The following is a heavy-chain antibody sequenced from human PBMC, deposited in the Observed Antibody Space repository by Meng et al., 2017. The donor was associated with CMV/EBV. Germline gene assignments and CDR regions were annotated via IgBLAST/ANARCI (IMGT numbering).Heavy chain of an antibody. CDR1: GFAFSNYA. CDR2: IRGISGSGDTT. J-gene: IGHJ4*02. CDR3: AKTRDYYDTNSGYAGHRPSDY. Sequence: GESLKISCAASGFAFSNYAMSWVRQAPGKGLEWVSGIRGISGSGDTTYYADSVKGRFTISRDNSKNTLYLQMNSLRADDTAVYYCAKTRDYYDTNSGYAGHRPSDYWGQGTLVTVSS. V-gene: IGHV3-23*01. D-gene: IGHD3-22*01.